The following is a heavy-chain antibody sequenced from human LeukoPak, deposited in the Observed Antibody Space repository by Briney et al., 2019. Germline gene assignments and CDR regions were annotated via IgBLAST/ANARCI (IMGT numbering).Heavy chain of an antibody. CDR3: ARGPSGTYRYTFVY. CDR1: GFTFSSYS. D-gene: IGHD3-16*02. CDR2: ISSSSSYI. J-gene: IGHJ4*02. Sequence: GGSLRLSCAASGFTFSSYSMNWVRQAPGKGLEWVSSISSSSSYIYYADSVKGRFTISRDNAKDSLYLQMTSLRAEDTAVYYCARGPSGTYRYTFVYWGQGTLVTVSS. V-gene: IGHV3-21*01.